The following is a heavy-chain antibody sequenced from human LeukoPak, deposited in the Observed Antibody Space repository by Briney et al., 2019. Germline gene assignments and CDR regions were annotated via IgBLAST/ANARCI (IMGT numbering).Heavy chain of an antibody. Sequence: ASVKVSCKASGYTFTDYYMHWVRQAPGQGLEWMGWINPNSGGTNYAQKFQGRVTMTRDTSISTAYMELSRLRSDDTAVYYCARPLRTLCSGGSCYSAWFDPWGQGTLVTVSS. V-gene: IGHV1-2*02. J-gene: IGHJ5*02. CDR1: GYTFTDYY. CDR3: ARPLRTLCSGGSCYSAWFDP. CDR2: INPNSGGT. D-gene: IGHD2-15*01.